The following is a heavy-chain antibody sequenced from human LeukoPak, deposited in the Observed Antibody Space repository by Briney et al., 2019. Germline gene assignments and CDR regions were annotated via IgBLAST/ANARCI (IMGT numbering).Heavy chain of an antibody. V-gene: IGHV1-18*01. Sequence: GASVKVSCKAAGYTFTSHGITWVRQAPGQGLEGMGWISPYNGNTNYAQKLQGRVTMTTDPATSTAYMELRSLRSDDTAVYYCARATNWNYASDYWGQGTLVTVSS. J-gene: IGHJ4*02. CDR3: ARATNWNYASDY. CDR1: GYTFTSHG. CDR2: ISPYNGNT. D-gene: IGHD1-7*01.